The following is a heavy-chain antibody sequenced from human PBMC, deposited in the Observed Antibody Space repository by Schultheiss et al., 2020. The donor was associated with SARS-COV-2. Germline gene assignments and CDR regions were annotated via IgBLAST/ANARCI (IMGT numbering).Heavy chain of an antibody. CDR2: IYYSGST. J-gene: IGHJ3*02. Sequence: SETLSLTCTVSGGSISSYYWSWIRQPPGKGLEWIGYIYYSGSTNYNPSLKSRVTISVDTSKNQFSLKLSSVTAADTAVYYCARVRFGGYAFDIWGQGTTVTVAS. D-gene: IGHD3-10*01. CDR3: ARVRFGGYAFDI. V-gene: IGHV4-59*12. CDR1: GGSISSYY.